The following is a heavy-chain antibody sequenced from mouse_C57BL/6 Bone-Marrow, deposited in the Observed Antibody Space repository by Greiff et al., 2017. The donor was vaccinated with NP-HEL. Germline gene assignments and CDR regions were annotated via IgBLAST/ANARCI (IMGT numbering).Heavy chain of an antibody. CDR1: GYSITSGYY. CDR3: ARDPDYGSSYD. D-gene: IGHD1-1*01. V-gene: IGHV3-6*01. J-gene: IGHJ3*01. CDR2: ISYDGSN. Sequence: EVQLQESGPGLVKPSQSLSLTCSVTGYSITSGYYWNWIRQFPGNKLEWMGYISYDGSNNYNPSLKNRISITRDTSKNQFFLKLNSVTTEDTATYYCARDPDYGSSYDWGQGTLVTVSA.